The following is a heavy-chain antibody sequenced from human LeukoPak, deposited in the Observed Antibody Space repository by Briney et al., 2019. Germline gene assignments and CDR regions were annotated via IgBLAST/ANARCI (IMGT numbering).Heavy chain of an antibody. V-gene: IGHV5-51*01. CDR1: GYRFTSQW. J-gene: IGHJ4*02. CDR2: IYPGDSDT. Sequence: PGESLKISCKGSGYRFTSQWIGWVRQMPGKGLEWMGIIYPGDSDTSYSPSLQGHVTLSADKSISTAYLQWTSLKASDTAKYYCARRGYSNCFFFDYWGQGTLVTVSS. D-gene: IGHD5-18*01. CDR3: ARRGYSNCFFFDY.